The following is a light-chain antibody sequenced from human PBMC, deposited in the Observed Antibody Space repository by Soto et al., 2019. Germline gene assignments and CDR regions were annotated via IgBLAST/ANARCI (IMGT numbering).Light chain of an antibody. CDR1: SSDVGGYNY. J-gene: IGLJ1*01. V-gene: IGLV2-14*01. Sequence: QSALTQPASVSGSPGQSITMSCTGTSSDVGGYNYVSWYQQHPGKAPKLMIYEVSNRPSGFSNRFSGSKSGNTASLTISGLQAEDEADYYCSSYISSSIDYVFGTGTKLTVL. CDR2: EVS. CDR3: SSYISSSIDYV.